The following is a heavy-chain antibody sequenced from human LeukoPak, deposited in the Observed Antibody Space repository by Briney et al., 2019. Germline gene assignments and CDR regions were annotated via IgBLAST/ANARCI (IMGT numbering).Heavy chain of an antibody. J-gene: IGHJ4*02. CDR3: ARGTSDWYGIDY. CDR1: GFTFSSYW. CDR2: INSDGSST. Sequence: GGSLRLSCAASGFTFSSYWMHWVRQAPGKGLVWVSRINSDGSSTSYADSVKGRFTISRDNAKNALYLQMNSLRAEDSAVYFCARGTSDWYGIDYWGQGVLVNVSS. D-gene: IGHD6-19*01. V-gene: IGHV3-74*01.